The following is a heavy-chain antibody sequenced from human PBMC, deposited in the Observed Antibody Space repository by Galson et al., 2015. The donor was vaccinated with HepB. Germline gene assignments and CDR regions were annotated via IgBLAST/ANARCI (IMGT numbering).Heavy chain of an antibody. D-gene: IGHD1-26*01. CDR2: IKAKRDNYAT. CDR3: TRLLTPNPDALDI. V-gene: IGHV3-73*01. Sequence: SLRLSCAASGFTFSDSPIHWVRQFSGKGLEWVGRIKAKRDNYATEYGASVKGRFTISRDDSNNMAYLQMKNLKTEDTALYFCTRLLTPNPDALDIWGQGTMVTVPS. J-gene: IGHJ3*02. CDR1: GFTFSDSP.